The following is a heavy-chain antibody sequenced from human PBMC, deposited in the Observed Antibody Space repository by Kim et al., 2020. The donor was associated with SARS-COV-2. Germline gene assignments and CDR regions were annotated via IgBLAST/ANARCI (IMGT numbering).Heavy chain of an antibody. D-gene: IGHD2-15*01. CDR2: IRQDGREK. CDR1: GFSLVNYW. V-gene: IGHV3-7*01. J-gene: IGHJ6*02. CDR3: ARIMGGGAWSMDV. Sequence: GGSLRLSCAASGFSLVNYWMTWVRQAPGGGLEWVANIRQDGREKFYVDSMKGRFTISRDNAENSLFLQTRSLRAEDTAIYYCARIMGGGAWSMDVWGQGTAVTVSS.